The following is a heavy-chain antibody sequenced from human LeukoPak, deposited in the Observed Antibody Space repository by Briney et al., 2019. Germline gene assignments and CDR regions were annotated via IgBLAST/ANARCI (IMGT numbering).Heavy chain of an antibody. Sequence: PSETLSLTCTVSGGSISSYYWSWIRQPPGKGLEWIGYIYYTGGTNYNPSLKSRVTISVDTSKNQFSLKLSSVTAADTAVYYCARAPNSDFWSGYYTPHFDYWGQGTLVTVSS. CDR3: ARAPNSDFWSGYYTPHFDY. J-gene: IGHJ4*02. D-gene: IGHD3-3*01. CDR2: IYYTGGT. CDR1: GGSISSYY. V-gene: IGHV4-59*01.